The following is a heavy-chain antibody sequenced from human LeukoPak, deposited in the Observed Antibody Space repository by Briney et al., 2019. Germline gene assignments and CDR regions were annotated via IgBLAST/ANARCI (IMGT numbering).Heavy chain of an antibody. V-gene: IGHV3-30-3*01. CDR1: GFTFSSYA. CDR3: ARAGGAAAGTRYYYYYYGMDV. J-gene: IGHJ6*02. CDR2: ISYDGSNK. D-gene: IGHD6-13*01. Sequence: GGSLRLSCAASGFTFSSYAMYWVRQAPGKGLEWVAVISYDGSNKYYADSVKGRFTISRDNSKNTLYLQMNSLRAEDTAVYYCARAGGAAAGTRYYYYYYGMDVWGQGTTVTVSS.